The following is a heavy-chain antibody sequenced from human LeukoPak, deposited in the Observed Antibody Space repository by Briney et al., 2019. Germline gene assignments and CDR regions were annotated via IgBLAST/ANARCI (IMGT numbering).Heavy chain of an antibody. CDR1: GCSFGTYG. CDR3: ARDAGSGYFDY. J-gene: IGHJ4*02. V-gene: IGHV3-48*02. CDR2: ISASSSTI. Sequence: PGGSLRLSCAASGCSFGTYGMNWVRQAPGKGLEWVSYISASSSTIYYADSVKGRFTISRDNAKNSLYLQVNGLRDEDTAVYYCARDAGSGYFDYWGQGTLVTVSS. D-gene: IGHD6-19*01.